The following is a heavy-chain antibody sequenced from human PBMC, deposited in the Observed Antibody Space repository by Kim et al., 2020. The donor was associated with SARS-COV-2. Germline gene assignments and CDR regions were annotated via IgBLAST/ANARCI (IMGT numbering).Heavy chain of an antibody. CDR1: GGSISSSSYY. Sequence: SETLSLTCTVSGGSISSSSYYWGWIRQPPGKGLEWIGSIYYSGSTYYNPSLKSRVTISVDTSKNQFSLKLSSVAAADTAVYYCASPPRGYSSSWYYFDYWGQGTLVTVSS. J-gene: IGHJ4*02. V-gene: IGHV4-39*01. D-gene: IGHD6-13*01. CDR2: IYYSGST. CDR3: ASPPRGYSSSWYYFDY.